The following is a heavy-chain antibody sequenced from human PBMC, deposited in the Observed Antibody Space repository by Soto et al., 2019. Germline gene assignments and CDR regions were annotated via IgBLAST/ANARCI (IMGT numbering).Heavy chain of an antibody. CDR1: GGTFSSYA. V-gene: IGHV1-69*06. Sequence: SVKVSCKASGGTFSSYAISWVRQAPGQGLEWMGGIIPIFGTANYAQKFQGRVTITADKSTSTAYMELSSLRSEDTAVYYCARFFLNSGSSSNDAFDILGNGTMVAVS. D-gene: IGHD3-22*01. J-gene: IGHJ3*02. CDR2: IIPIFGTA. CDR3: ARFFLNSGSSSNDAFDI.